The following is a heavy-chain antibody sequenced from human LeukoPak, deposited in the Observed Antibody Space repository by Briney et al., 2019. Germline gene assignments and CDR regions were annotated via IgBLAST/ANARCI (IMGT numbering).Heavy chain of an antibody. CDR1: GFTFDDYT. Sequence: PGGSLRLSCAASGFTFDDYTMHWVRQAPGKGLEWVSLISWDGGSTYYADSVKGRFTISRDNSKNSLYLQMNSLRTEDTALYYCAKDIPRGRVGSFPDYWGQGTLVTVSS. CDR3: AKDIPRGRVGSFPDY. V-gene: IGHV3-43*01. CDR2: ISWDGGST. D-gene: IGHD1-26*01. J-gene: IGHJ4*02.